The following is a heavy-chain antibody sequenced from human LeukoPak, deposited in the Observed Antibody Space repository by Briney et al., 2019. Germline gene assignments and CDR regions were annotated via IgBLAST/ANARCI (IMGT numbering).Heavy chain of an antibody. J-gene: IGHJ4*02. D-gene: IGHD3/OR15-3a*01. Sequence: SETLSLTCAVYGGSFSGYYWSWIRQPPGKGLEWIGEINHSGSSTYYPSLKSRVTISVDTSRNQFSLKLSPVTAADTAVYYCARHFGTWGQGTLVTVSS. CDR2: INHSGSS. V-gene: IGHV4-34*01. CDR3: ARHFGT. CDR1: GGSFSGYY.